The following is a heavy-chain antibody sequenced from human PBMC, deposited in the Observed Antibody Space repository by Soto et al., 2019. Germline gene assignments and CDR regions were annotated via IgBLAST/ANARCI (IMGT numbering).Heavy chain of an antibody. J-gene: IGHJ4*02. Sequence: ASVKVSCKGFGYSFMKYGINWVRQAPGQGLEWVGWISPYSGYTHSAQKFHGRLTLTTDTAASTAYMELRILRSADTALYYCAREASVLIPAAQPSRFDSCGQGTLVTVSS. CDR3: AREASVLIPAAQPSRFDS. CDR2: ISPYSGYT. V-gene: IGHV1-18*01. D-gene: IGHD2-2*01. CDR1: GYSFMKYG.